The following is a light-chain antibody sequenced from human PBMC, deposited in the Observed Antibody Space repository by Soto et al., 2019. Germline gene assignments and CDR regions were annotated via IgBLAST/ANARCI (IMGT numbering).Light chain of an antibody. V-gene: IGKV3-20*01. CDR1: QSVTSNY. J-gene: IGKJ1*01. Sequence: EFVLTQSPGTLSLSPGERATLSCRASQSVTSNYLAWYQQKTGQAPRLLIYGASSRVIGIPDRFSGSGSGTDFILSISSLEPEDFAMYYCQQYGSLWTFGQGTKVEFK. CDR2: GAS. CDR3: QQYGSLWT.